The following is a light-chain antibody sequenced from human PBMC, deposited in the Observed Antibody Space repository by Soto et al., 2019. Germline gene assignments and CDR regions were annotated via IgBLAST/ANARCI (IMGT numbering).Light chain of an antibody. Sequence: QSALTQPASVSGSPGQSITISCTGTSSDVGSYNLVSWYQQHLGKAPKLMICEVSKRPSGVSNRFSGSKSGNTASLTISGLQAEDEADYYCCSYAGSSTVFGTGTKLTVL. CDR1: SSDVGSYNL. CDR3: CSYAGSSTV. J-gene: IGLJ1*01. V-gene: IGLV2-23*02. CDR2: EVS.